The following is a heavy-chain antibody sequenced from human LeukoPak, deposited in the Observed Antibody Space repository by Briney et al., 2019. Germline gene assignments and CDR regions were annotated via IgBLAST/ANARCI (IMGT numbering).Heavy chain of an antibody. D-gene: IGHD6-19*01. Sequence: GGSLRLSCAASGFTFSSYEMNWVRQAPGKGLEWVSFISNSGNTIYYADSVEGRFTISRDNAKNSLYLQMNSLRAEDTAVYYCAKDVRIAVAGIPAWGQGTLVTVSS. V-gene: IGHV3-48*03. CDR3: AKDVRIAVAGIPA. J-gene: IGHJ5*02. CDR2: ISNSGNTI. CDR1: GFTFSSYE.